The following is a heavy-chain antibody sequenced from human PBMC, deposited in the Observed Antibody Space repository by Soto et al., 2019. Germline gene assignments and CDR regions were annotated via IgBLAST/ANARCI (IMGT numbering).Heavy chain of an antibody. CDR1: SGSISSGEYY. D-gene: IGHD3-10*01. V-gene: IGHV4-30-4*01. Sequence: SETRSLTCTVSSGSISSGEYYWSWLRQPPGKGLEWTGYIFSSGSTHYNASLKSRLTISVDTSQNQFSLHLTSVTATDTAVYYCARGRFGEIHDYWGQGTLVTVSS. CDR3: ARGRFGEIHDY. CDR2: IFSSGST. J-gene: IGHJ4*02.